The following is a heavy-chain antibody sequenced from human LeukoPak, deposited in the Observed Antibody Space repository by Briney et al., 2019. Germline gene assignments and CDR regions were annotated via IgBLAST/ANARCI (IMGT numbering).Heavy chain of an antibody. CDR2: ISGSGDKT. CDR3: AKTNGYYDL. CDR1: GFTFSSNG. D-gene: IGHD3-22*01. J-gene: IGHJ4*02. V-gene: IGHV3-23*01. Sequence: GGSLRLSRAASGFTFSSNGMSWLRKAPGKGLEWVSSISGSGDKTYYADSVKGRFTISRDNSKSTMYLQMNSLRAEDTAVYHCAKTNGYYDLWGQGTLVIVSS.